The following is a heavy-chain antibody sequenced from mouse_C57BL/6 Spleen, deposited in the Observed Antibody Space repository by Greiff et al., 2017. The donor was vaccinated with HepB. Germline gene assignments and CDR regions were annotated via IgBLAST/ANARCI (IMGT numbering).Heavy chain of an antibody. CDR1: GYTFTDYY. CDR3: ARGDVGY. D-gene: IGHD3-3*01. Sequence: EVQLQQSGPELVKPGASVKISCKASGYTFTDYYMNWVKQSHGKSLEWIGDINPNNGGTSYNQKFKGKATLTVEKSSSTAYMELRSLTSEDSAVYYCARGDVGYWGQGTTLTVSS. CDR2: INPNNGGT. V-gene: IGHV1-26*01. J-gene: IGHJ2*01.